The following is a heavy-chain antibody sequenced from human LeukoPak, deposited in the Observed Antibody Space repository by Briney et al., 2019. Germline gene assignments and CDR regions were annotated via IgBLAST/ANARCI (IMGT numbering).Heavy chain of an antibody. CDR1: GYTFTSYY. Sequence: ASVKVSCKASGYTFTSYYMHWVRQAPGQGLEWMGIINPSGGSTSYAQKFQGRVTMTRDTSTSTVYMELSSLRSEDTAVYYCARETDYYDSSGLGALDAFDIWGQGTMVTVSS. CDR3: ARETDYYDSSGLGALDAFDI. J-gene: IGHJ3*02. V-gene: IGHV1-46*01. D-gene: IGHD3-22*01. CDR2: INPSGGST.